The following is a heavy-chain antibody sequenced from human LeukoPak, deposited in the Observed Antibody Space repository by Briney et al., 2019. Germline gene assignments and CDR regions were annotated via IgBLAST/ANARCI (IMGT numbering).Heavy chain of an antibody. CDR3: TTRSGDFWSGFVN. CDR1: GYNFTSYD. V-gene: IGHV1-8*01. CDR2: MNPSSGNT. Sequence: ASVKVSCKTSGYNFTSYDINWVRQATGQGPEWMGWMNPSSGNTGYAQNFQGRLDLTRNIALTTAYMELSSLTSDDTAVYYCTTRSGDFWSGFVNWGQGSLVTVSS. J-gene: IGHJ4*02. D-gene: IGHD3-3*01.